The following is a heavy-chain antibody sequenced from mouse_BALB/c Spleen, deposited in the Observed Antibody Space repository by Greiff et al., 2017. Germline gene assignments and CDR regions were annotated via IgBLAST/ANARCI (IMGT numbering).Heavy chain of an antibody. Sequence: EVQRVESGGGLVKPGGSLKLSCAASGFTFSSYAMSWVRQTPEKRLEWVASISSGGSTYYPDSVKGRFTISRDNARNILYLQMSSLRSEDTAMYYCARGDYYGSSYWYFDFWGAGTTVTVSS. CDR1: GFTFSSYA. J-gene: IGHJ1*01. V-gene: IGHV5-6-5*01. CDR3: ARGDYYGSSYWYFDF. D-gene: IGHD1-1*01. CDR2: ISSGGST.